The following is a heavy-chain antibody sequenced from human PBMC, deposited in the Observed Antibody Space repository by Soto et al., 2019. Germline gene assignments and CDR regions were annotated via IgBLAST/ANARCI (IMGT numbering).Heavy chain of an antibody. CDR2: LSSTGGTT. CDR1: GFSFSRYA. D-gene: IGHD6-13*01. J-gene: IGHJ6*02. V-gene: IGHV3-23*01. CDR3: ARRQISPPSRGAASARGGMDV. Sequence: GGSLRLSCAASGFSFSRYAMSWVRHAPGKGLEWVSALSSTGGTTYYADSVEGRFTISRDNSKNTLYLQMSSLRAEDTAVYYCARRQISPPSRGAASARGGMDVSGQGTTVTVSS.